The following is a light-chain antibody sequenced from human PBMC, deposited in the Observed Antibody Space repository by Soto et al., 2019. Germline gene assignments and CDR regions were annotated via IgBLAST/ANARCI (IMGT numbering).Light chain of an antibody. CDR1: QTIRSS. CDR3: QQSYSIPFT. J-gene: IGKJ3*01. V-gene: IGKV1-39*01. Sequence: DIQMTQSPSTLSGSVGDRVTITCRTSQTIRSSLNWYQQKTGKAPKLLIYSASSLQSGVPSRFSGSGSGTDFTLTISGLQFEDFATYYCQQSYSIPFTFGPGTKVDIK. CDR2: SAS.